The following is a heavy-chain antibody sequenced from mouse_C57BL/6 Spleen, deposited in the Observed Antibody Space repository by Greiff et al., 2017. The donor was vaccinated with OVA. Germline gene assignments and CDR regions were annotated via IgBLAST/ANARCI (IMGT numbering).Heavy chain of an antibody. Sequence: VQLQQPGAELVRPGSSVKLSCKASGYTFTSYWMHWVKQRPIQGLEWIGNIDPSDSETHYNQKFKDKATLTVDKSSSTAYMQLSSLTSEDSAVYYCARLGDYGSDYWGQGTTLTVSS. CDR1: GYTFTSYW. V-gene: IGHV1-52*01. D-gene: IGHD1-1*01. J-gene: IGHJ2*01. CDR3: ARLGDYGSDY. CDR2: IDPSDSET.